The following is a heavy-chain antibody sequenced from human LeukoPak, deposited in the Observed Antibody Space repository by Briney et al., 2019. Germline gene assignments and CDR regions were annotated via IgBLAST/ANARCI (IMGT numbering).Heavy chain of an antibody. CDR1: GFTFSSYW. CDR3: ARGRWYYYDSSGRYYFDY. CDR2: IKQDGSEK. V-gene: IGHV3-7*01. D-gene: IGHD3-22*01. Sequence: GGSLRLSCAASGFTFSSYWMGWVRQAPGKGLEWVANIKQDGSEKYYVDSVKGRFTISRDNAKNSLYLQMNSLRAEDTAVYYCARGRWYYYDSSGRYYFDYWGQGTLVTVSS. J-gene: IGHJ4*02.